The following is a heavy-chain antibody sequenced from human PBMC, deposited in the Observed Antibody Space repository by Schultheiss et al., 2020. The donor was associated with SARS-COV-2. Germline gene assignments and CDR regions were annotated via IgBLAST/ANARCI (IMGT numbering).Heavy chain of an antibody. CDR2: ISSSSSYT. Sequence: GGSLRLSCAASGFTFSYYYMSWIRQAPGKGLEWVSYISSSSSYTNYADSVKGRFTISRDNAKNSLYLQMNSLRAEDTAVYYCARALTTVTTDYWGQGTLVTVSS. CDR3: ARALTTVTTDY. V-gene: IGHV3-11*06. D-gene: IGHD4-17*01. J-gene: IGHJ4*02. CDR1: GFTFSYYY.